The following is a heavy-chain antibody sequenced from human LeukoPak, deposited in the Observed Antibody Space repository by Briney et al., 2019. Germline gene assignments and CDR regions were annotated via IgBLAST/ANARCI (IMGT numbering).Heavy chain of an antibody. V-gene: IGHV3-23*01. Sequence: PGGSLRLSCAASGFTFSSYAMSWVRQAPGKGLEWVSAISGSGSSTYYADSVKGRFTISRDNSKNTLYLQMNSLRVEDTAVYYCAKGPPLPQYFQYWGQGTLVTVSS. CDR3: AKGPPLPQYFQY. CDR2: ISGSGSST. CDR1: GFTFSSYA. J-gene: IGHJ1*01.